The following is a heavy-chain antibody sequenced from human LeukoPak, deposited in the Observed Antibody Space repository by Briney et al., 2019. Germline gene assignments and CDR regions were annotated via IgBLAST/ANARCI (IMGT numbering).Heavy chain of an antibody. CDR1: GYSISAGYF. CDR2: VHHTGSD. Sequence: SETLSLTCVISGYSISAGYFWGWIRQSPVKGLEWIGSVHHTGSDYYNPSLKSRVTISIDTSKNHFSLNLTSVTAADTAVFFCARVIVTAAHVPDAFDLWGQGILVTVSS. J-gene: IGHJ3*01. D-gene: IGHD1-26*01. CDR3: ARVIVTAAHVPDAFDL. V-gene: IGHV4-38-2*01.